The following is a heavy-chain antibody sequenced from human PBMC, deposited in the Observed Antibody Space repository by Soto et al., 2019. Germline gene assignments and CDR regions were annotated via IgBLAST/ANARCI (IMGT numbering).Heavy chain of an antibody. D-gene: IGHD3-16*01. CDR3: ARQQYCGSSTCYDSLYYQNMDV. J-gene: IGHJ6*03. CDR2: INHSGAT. CDR1: GDSIRSAHYF. Sequence: QLRLQESGPGLVKPSETLSLTCNVFGDSIRSAHYFWGWVRQPPGKGLEWIGSINHSGATFYDPYLRDRFTLSVDTTNNQFSLRLSSVTAADTAVYFCARQQYCGSSTCYDSLYYQNMDVWGKGIMVTVSS. V-gene: IGHV4-39*01.